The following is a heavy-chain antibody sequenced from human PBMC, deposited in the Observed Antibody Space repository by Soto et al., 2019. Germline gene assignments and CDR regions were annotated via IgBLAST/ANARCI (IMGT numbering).Heavy chain of an antibody. Sequence: QVQLVQSGAEVKKPGSSVKVSCKASGGTFSNYAISWVRQAPGQGLEWMGGIIPMFGSANYAQKFQGRVTITADEATSTAYMELSSLRSEDTAVYYCARGGDIVLVPTDSSWFGPWGQGTLVTVSS. V-gene: IGHV1-69*12. CDR1: GGTFSNYA. D-gene: IGHD2-2*01. CDR2: IIPMFGSA. J-gene: IGHJ5*02. CDR3: ARGGDIVLVPTDSSWFGP.